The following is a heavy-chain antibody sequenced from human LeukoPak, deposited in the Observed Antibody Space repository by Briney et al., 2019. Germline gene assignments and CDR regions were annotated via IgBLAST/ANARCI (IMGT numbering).Heavy chain of an antibody. V-gene: IGHV4-59*08. J-gene: IGHJ4*02. CDR3: ARRVPVAGAMDY. Sequence: PSETLSLTCTVSGGSNGGYYWSWIRQPPGRGLEWIGYIHYSGSTNYNPSLKSRVTISVDTSKNQFSLKLSSVTAADTAVYYCARRVPVAGAMDYWGQGTLVTVSS. CDR1: GGSNGGYY. CDR2: IHYSGST. D-gene: IGHD6-19*01.